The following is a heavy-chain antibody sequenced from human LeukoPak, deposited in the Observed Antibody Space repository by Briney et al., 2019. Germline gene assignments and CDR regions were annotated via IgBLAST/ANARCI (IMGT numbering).Heavy chain of an antibody. CDR3: ARGQSWAFDF. CDR1: GFTFSTYW. V-gene: IGHV3-7*05. Sequence: GGSLRLSCAASGFTFSTYWMSWVRQAPRKGLQWGVNIKPDGSEKYYVDSVKGRFTISRDNAKNSVDLQMNSLRVEDTAVYYCARGQSWAFDFWGQGTLVTVSS. D-gene: IGHD1-26*01. CDR2: IKPDGSEK. J-gene: IGHJ4*02.